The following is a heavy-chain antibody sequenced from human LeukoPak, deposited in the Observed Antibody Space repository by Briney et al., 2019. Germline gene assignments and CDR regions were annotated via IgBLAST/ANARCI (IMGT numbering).Heavy chain of an antibody. J-gene: IGHJ3*02. D-gene: IGHD2-15*01. CDR3: ARKPGYCSGGSCYEDAFDI. V-gene: IGHV2-70*11. Sequence: SGPALVKPTQTLTLTCTFSGFSLSTSVMCLSWIRQPPGKALEWLARIDWDDDKYYSTSLKTRLTISKDTSKHQVVLTMTNMDPVDTATYYCARKPGYCSGGSCYEDAFDIWGQGTMVTVSS. CDR2: IDWDDDK. CDR1: GFSLSTSVMC.